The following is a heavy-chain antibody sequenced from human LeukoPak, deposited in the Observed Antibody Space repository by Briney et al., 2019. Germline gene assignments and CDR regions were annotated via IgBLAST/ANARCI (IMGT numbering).Heavy chain of an antibody. J-gene: IGHJ4*02. V-gene: IGHV3-30-3*02. CDR3: AKLDQLLSSDLDY. D-gene: IGHD2-2*01. CDR1: RFTFSSYT. Sequence: GGSLRLSCAASRFTFSSYTMHWVRQAPGKGLEWVAVISYDGSNKYYADSVKGRFTISRDNSKNTLYLQMNSLRAEDTAVYYCAKLDQLLSSDLDYWGQGTLVTVSS. CDR2: ISYDGSNK.